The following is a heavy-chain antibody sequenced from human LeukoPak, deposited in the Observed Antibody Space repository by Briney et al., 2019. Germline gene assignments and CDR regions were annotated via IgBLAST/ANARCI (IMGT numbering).Heavy chain of an antibody. D-gene: IGHD3-22*01. CDR1: GYTFTNHD. V-gene: IGHV1-8*01. J-gene: IGHJ5*02. CDR3: ARDEYDDRCFDP. CDR2: MNPNSGNT. Sequence: ASVKVSCKSSGYTFTNHDIHWVRQATGQGLEWMGWMNPNSGNTGYAQKFQGRVTMTRDTSIRTAYMELSSLRSEDTAVYYCARDEYDDRCFDPWGQGTLVIVSS.